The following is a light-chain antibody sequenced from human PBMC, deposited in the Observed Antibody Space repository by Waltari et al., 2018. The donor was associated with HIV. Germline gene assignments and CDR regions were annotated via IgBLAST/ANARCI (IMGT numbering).Light chain of an antibody. CDR1: ARDLTTFNF. CDR3: SSYSTRGFVL. J-gene: IGLJ3*02. Sequence: SALTQPASVSGSPGQSITISCTGPARDLTTFNFVSWYQQSPGRAPKLIIFEVYFRPSGVSDRFSGSKSGDTASLTISALRAEDEGDYFCSSYSTRGFVLFGGGTKVTVL. V-gene: IGLV2-14*01. CDR2: EVY.